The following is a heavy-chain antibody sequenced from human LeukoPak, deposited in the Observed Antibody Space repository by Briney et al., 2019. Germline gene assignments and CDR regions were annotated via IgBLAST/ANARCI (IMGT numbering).Heavy chain of an antibody. CDR1: GGSISSYY. D-gene: IGHD4-17*01. J-gene: IGHJ3*02. Sequence: SETLSLTCTVSGGSISSYYWSWIRQPAGKGLEWIGRIYTSGSTNYNPSLKSRVTISVDTSKNQFSLKLSSVTAADTAVYYCARHLPSSTVTTNDAFDIWGQGTMVTVSS. CDR2: IYTSGST. V-gene: IGHV4-4*07. CDR3: ARHLPSSTVTTNDAFDI.